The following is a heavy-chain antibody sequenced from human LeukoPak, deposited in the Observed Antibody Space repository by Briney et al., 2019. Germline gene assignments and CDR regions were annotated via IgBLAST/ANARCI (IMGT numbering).Heavy chain of an antibody. CDR3: ARVDGSGSYISY. Sequence: APVKVSCKASGGTFSSYAISWVRQAPGQVLEWMGGIIPIFGTANYAQKFQGRVTITTDESTSTAYMELSSLRFEDTAVYYCARVDGSGSYISYWGQGTLVTVSS. CDR1: GGTFSSYA. D-gene: IGHD3-10*01. V-gene: IGHV1-69*05. CDR2: IIPIFGTA. J-gene: IGHJ4*02.